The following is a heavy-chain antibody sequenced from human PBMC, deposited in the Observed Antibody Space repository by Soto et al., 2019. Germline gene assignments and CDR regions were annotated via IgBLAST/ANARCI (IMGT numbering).Heavy chain of an antibody. CDR2: ISYDGGLQ. V-gene: IGHV3-30*03. Sequence: QAHLVESGGGVVQPGRSLRLSCAASGFTFTSYGTHWVRQAPGTRLGWVAVISYDGGLQHYADSVKGRFTISRDNSKNMVLLQMTSLRAEDTAVYYCVSDRGYGHASVPFSWGQGALVSVSS. J-gene: IGHJ5*02. CDR1: GFTFTSYG. CDR3: VSDRGYGHASVPFS. D-gene: IGHD5-18*01.